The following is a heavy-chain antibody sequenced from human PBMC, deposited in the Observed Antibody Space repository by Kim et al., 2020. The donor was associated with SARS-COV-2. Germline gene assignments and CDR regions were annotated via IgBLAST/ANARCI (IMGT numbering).Heavy chain of an antibody. J-gene: IGHJ6*02. CDR1: GGSISSSSYY. D-gene: IGHD4-17*01. Sequence: SETLSLTCTVSGGSISSSSYYWGWIRQPPGKGLEWIGSIYYSGSTYYNPSLKSRVTISVDTSKNQFSLKLSSVTAADTAVYYCATDLYGDYNYYYYGMDVWGQGTTVTVSS. CDR3: ATDLYGDYNYYYYGMDV. V-gene: IGHV4-39*07. CDR2: IYYSGST.